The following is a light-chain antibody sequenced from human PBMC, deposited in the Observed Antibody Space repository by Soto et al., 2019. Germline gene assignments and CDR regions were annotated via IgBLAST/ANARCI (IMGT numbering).Light chain of an antibody. CDR2: AAS. CDR3: QQRLTTPRT. J-gene: IGKJ4*01. V-gene: IGKV1-39*01. Sequence: DIPMTQSPSSLSASVGDRVTITCRASQSISIYFNWYQQKPGKDPNLLIYAASILQSGVPSRFGGSGSGTDCTLTISSLQREDLATYYCQQRLTTPRTFGGGTKVEIK. CDR1: QSISIY.